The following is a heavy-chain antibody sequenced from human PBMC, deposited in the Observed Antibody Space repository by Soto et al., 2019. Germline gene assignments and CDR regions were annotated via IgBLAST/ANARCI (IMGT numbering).Heavy chain of an antibody. CDR2: INPNSGGT. D-gene: IGHD1-26*01. CDR1: GYTFTGYY. V-gene: IGHV1-2*02. Sequence: GASVKVSFKASGYTFTGYYMHWLRQAPGQGLEWMGWINPNSGGTNYAQKFQGRVTMTRDTSISTAYMELSRLRSDDTAVYYCARAPNSYDWFDPWGQGTLVTVSS. J-gene: IGHJ5*02. CDR3: ARAPNSYDWFDP.